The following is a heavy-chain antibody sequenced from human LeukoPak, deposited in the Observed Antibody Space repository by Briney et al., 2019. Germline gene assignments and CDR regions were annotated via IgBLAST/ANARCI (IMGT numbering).Heavy chain of an antibody. J-gene: IGHJ2*01. CDR1: GFTFSSYV. CDR3: AKVDCGSPGCRRLDF. V-gene: IGHV3-23*01. CDR2: ITASDVST. Sequence: PGGSLRLSCATSGFTFSSYVMTWVRQAPGKGLEWVSSITASDVSTYYADSVKGRFTISRDNSKNTLYLQMDSLTAEDTAVYFCAKVDCGSPGCRRLDFWGRGTLVTVSS. D-gene: IGHD2-2*01.